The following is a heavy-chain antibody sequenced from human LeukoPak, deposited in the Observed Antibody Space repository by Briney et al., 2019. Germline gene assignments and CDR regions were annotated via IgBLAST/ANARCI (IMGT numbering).Heavy chain of an antibody. CDR3: ARQEYFYDVSGYLNDY. D-gene: IGHD3-22*01. J-gene: IGHJ4*02. Sequence: PSETLSLTCTVSGASISSTGYNWGWIRQPPGKGLEWIGTLHYTGSTYDSPSLRSRVTLSVDTSKNQFSLWLNSVTAADTAVYYCARQEYFYDVSGYLNDYWGQGTLVTVSS. CDR2: LHYTGST. CDR1: GASISSTGYN. V-gene: IGHV4-39*07.